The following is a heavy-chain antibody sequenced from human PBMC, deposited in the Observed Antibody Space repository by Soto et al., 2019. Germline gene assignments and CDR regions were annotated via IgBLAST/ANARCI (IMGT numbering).Heavy chain of an antibody. CDR3: ARGLAAAGIMTPFDP. J-gene: IGHJ5*02. D-gene: IGHD6-13*01. Sequence: XVCLRLSCAASGFSFSSYEKNWVRQAPGKGLEWVSYISSSGSTIYYADSVKGRFTISRDNAKNSLYLQMNSLRAEDTAVYYCARGLAAAGIMTPFDPWGQGTLVTVSS. CDR1: GFSFSSYE. V-gene: IGHV3-48*03. CDR2: ISSSGSTI.